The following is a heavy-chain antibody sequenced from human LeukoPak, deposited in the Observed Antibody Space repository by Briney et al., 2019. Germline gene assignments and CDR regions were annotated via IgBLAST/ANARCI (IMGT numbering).Heavy chain of an antibody. J-gene: IGHJ4*02. Sequence: GGSLRLSCAASGFTFSSYAMHWVRQAPGKGLEWVSGISWNSGSIGYADSVKGRFTISRDNAKNSLYLQMNSLRAEDTALYYCAKTGGDGYNWPYYFDYWGQGTLVTVSS. CDR3: AKTGGDGYNWPYYFDY. V-gene: IGHV3-9*01. D-gene: IGHD5-24*01. CDR2: ISWNSGSI. CDR1: GFTFSSYA.